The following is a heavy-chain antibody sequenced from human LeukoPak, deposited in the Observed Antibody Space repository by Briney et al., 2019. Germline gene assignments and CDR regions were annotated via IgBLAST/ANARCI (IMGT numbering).Heavy chain of an antibody. CDR3: ASGAGSSWSLGWYYFDY. Sequence: SETLSLTCAVYGGSFSGYYWSWIRQPPGKGLEWIGEINHSGSTNYNPSLKSRVTISVDTSKNQFSLKLSSVTAADTAVYYCASGAGSSWSLGWYYFDYWGQGTLVTVSS. J-gene: IGHJ4*02. CDR1: GGSFSGYY. D-gene: IGHD6-13*01. V-gene: IGHV4-34*01. CDR2: INHSGST.